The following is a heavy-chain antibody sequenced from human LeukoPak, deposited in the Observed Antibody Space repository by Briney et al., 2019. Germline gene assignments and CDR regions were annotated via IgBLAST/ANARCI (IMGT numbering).Heavy chain of an antibody. J-gene: IGHJ5*02. V-gene: IGHV4-59*06. Sequence: GSLRLSCAASGFTVSSNYMSWVRQAPGKGLEWIGYIYYSGSTYYNPSLKSRVTISVDTSKNQFSLKLSSVTAADTAVYYCARAPCIRSTSCYWFDPWGQGTLVTVSS. D-gene: IGHD2-2*01. CDR3: ARAPCIRSTSCYWFDP. CDR2: IYYSGST. CDR1: GFTVSSNY.